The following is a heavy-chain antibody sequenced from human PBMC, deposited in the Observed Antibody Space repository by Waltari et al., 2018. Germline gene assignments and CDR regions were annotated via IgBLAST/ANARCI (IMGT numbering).Heavy chain of an antibody. CDR1: GGSISSGDYY. Sequence: QVQLQESGPGLVKPSQSLSLTCTVSGGSISSGDYYWSWIRPPPGKGLEWIGYIYYSGSSDNIPSLKSRLTISVDTSKNQFALKLRSVTAADTAVYYWARGRADCGGDCYVVDDWGQRTLVTVSS. J-gene: IGHJ4*02. CDR2: IYYSGSS. D-gene: IGHD2-21*01. CDR3: ARGRADCGGDCYVVDD. V-gene: IGHV4-30-4*08.